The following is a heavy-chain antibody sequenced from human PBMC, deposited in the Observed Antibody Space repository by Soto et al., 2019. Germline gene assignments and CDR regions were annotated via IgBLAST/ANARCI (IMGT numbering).Heavy chain of an antibody. CDR3: ARDIGFDYVN. CDR1: GFNVMSYW. D-gene: IGHD3-16*01. J-gene: IGHJ4*02. Sequence: GGSLRLSCAVSGFNVMSYWMSWVRQAPGKGLEWVASIKDDGSEIYYLQSVRGRFSISRDSAGNALHLTMNYLSAEDTGVYFCARDIGFDYVNWGQGTLVTVSS. V-gene: IGHV3-7*01. CDR2: IKDDGSEI.